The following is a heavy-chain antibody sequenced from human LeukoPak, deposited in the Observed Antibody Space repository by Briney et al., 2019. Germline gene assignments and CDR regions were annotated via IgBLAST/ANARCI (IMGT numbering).Heavy chain of an antibody. V-gene: IGHV3-30*02. J-gene: IGHJ4*02. Sequence: GGSLRLSCAASGLTFSRYGMHLVRQAPGKGLEWVAFIRYDGSNKYYADSVKGRFTISRDNSKNTLCLQMNSLRAEDTAVYYCAKSPVGATIDYWGQGTLVTVSS. CDR3: AKSPVGATIDY. D-gene: IGHD1-26*01. CDR2: IRYDGSNK. CDR1: GLTFSRYG.